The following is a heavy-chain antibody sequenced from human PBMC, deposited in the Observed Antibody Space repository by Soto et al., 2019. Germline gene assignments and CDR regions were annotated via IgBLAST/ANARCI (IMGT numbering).Heavy chain of an antibody. V-gene: IGHV3-7*01. Sequence: GALRLSCATSGFTFSGHWMSWVRQAPGKGLEWVATIKQDGSEKYYVDSVRGRFTISRDNAKNSLFLQMNSLRAEDTAVYYCARLAGETTIYDYWGQGTLVTVSS. D-gene: IGHD1-1*01. CDR1: GFTFSGHW. J-gene: IGHJ4*02. CDR3: ARLAGETTIYDY. CDR2: IKQDGSEK.